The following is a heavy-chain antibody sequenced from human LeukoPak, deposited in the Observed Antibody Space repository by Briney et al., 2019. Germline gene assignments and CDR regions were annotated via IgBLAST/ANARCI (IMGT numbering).Heavy chain of an antibody. CDR2: ISISGSII. D-gene: IGHD1-14*01. CDR1: GFNFSSYE. CDR3: ASPTDLSDY. J-gene: IGHJ4*02. Sequence: GGYLSLYCTASGFNFSSYELNSVRPAPGKGLDWVSYISISGSIIYYADSVKGPFTISRDNAKNSLYLQMNSLRAEDTAVYYCASPTDLSDYWGQGTLVTVSS. V-gene: IGHV3-48*03.